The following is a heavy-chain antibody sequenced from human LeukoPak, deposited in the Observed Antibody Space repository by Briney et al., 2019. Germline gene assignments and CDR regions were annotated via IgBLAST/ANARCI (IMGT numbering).Heavy chain of an antibody. Sequence: PSQTLSLACTLSCGSSSRGGYDCSWIGQHRRKGLEWGGYIYYSGSNYYNPSLKSRVAISVDTSKNQFSLKLSSVTAADTAVYYCARDRSYYDSSGYFDYWGQGSLVNVSS. CDR2: IYYSGSN. J-gene: IGHJ4*02. CDR3: ARDRSYYDSSGYFDY. V-gene: IGHV4-31*03. D-gene: IGHD3-22*01. CDR1: CGSSSRGGYD.